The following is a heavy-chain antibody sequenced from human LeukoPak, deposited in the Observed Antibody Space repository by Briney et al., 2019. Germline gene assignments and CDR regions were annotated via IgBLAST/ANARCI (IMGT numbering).Heavy chain of an antibody. CDR1: GITFSSYG. CDR3: ARDYESLFDY. D-gene: IGHD3-3*01. J-gene: IGHJ4*02. V-gene: IGHV3-33*01. CDR2: IGYDGSDK. Sequence: GGSLRLSCTAPGITFSSYGMHWVRQAPGKGLEWVAVIGYDGSDKYYADSVKGRFTISRDNSKNTLYLQINSLRAEDTALYYCARDYESLFDYWGQGTLVTVSS.